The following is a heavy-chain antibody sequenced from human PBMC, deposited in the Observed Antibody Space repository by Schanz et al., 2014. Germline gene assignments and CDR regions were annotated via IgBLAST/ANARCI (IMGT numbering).Heavy chain of an antibody. CDR2: ISPYTGNT. Sequence: QVQLVQSGGEMKKPGASVKVSCKASGYTFTDYGLSWVRQAPGQGLEWMGWISPYTGNTHYFDKMEGRVTMTTDTSTSTAYMELRSLRSDDTAVYYCARAKRFGDMDVWGQGTTVTVSS. J-gene: IGHJ6*02. CDR3: ARAKRFGDMDV. D-gene: IGHD3-10*01. CDR1: GYTFTDYG. V-gene: IGHV1-18*01.